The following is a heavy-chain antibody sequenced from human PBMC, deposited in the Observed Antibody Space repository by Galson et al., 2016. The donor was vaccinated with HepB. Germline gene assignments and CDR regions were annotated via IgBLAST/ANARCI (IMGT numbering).Heavy chain of an antibody. Sequence: SVKVSCKASGYIFTNYYSHWVRQAPGQGLEWMGIIIPSVSRTNYAQKFRGSVTMTRDTSTSTVYMELSSLESDDTAVYYCVREFSGCYFDYRGQGTLVAVSS. CDR3: VREFSGCYFDY. D-gene: IGHD3-3*01. CDR1: GYIFTNYY. CDR2: IIPSVSRT. J-gene: IGHJ4*02. V-gene: IGHV1-46*01.